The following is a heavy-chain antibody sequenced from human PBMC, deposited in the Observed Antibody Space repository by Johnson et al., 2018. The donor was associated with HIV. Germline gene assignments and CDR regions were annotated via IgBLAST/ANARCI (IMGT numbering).Heavy chain of an antibody. CDR1: GFTFDDYA. D-gene: IGHD1-26*01. CDR3: ARDAVLVGATSGGPPVNAFDI. V-gene: IGHV3-9*01. CDR2: ISWNSGSI. Sequence: VQLVESGGGLVQPGRSLRLSCAASGFTFDDYAMHWVRQAPGKGLEWVSGISWNSGSIGYAASVKGRFTISRDNSMNTLYLQMNSLRAEDTAVYYCARDAVLVGATSGGPPVNAFDIWGQGTMVTVSS. J-gene: IGHJ3*02.